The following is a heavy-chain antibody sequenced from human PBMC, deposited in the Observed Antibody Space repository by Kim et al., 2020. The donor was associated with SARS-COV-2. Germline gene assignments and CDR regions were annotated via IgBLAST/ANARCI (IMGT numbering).Heavy chain of an antibody. J-gene: IGHJ4*02. V-gene: IGHV4-59*09. Sequence: PPPKSRVTISVDTSKNQFSLKLSSVTAADTAVYYCARGREGYISSWYLDYWGQGTLVTVSS. D-gene: IGHD6-13*01. CDR3: ARGREGYISSWYLDY.